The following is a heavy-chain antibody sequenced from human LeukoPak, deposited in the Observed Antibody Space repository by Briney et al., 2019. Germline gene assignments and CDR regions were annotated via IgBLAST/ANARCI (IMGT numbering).Heavy chain of an antibody. Sequence: GGFLRLSCVGSGLIFSGFEMNWVGQAPGKGLEWVSYIKDDGSLKTYADSVKGRFTISRDNSKNSLYLQMSSLRAEDTATYYCARRFRDWGRGILVTVSA. J-gene: IGHJ4*02. CDR3: ARRFRD. D-gene: IGHD5-24*01. CDR1: GLIFSGFE. CDR2: IKDDGSLK. V-gene: IGHV3-48*03.